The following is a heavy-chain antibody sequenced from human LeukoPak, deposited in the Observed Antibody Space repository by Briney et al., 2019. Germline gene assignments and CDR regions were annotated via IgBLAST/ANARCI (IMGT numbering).Heavy chain of an antibody. V-gene: IGHV4-34*01. Sequence: SETLSLTCAVYGGSFSGYYWSWIRQPPGKGLEWIGEINHSGSTNYNPSLKSRVTISVDTSKNQFSLKLSSVTAADTAVYYCARARIVGATRFFDYWGQGTLVTVSS. CDR3: ARARIVGATRFFDY. CDR2: INHSGST. J-gene: IGHJ4*02. D-gene: IGHD1-26*01. CDR1: GGSFSGYY.